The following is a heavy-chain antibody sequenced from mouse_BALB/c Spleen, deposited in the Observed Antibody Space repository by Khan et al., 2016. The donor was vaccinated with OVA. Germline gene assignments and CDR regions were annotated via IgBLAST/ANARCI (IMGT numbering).Heavy chain of an antibody. Sequence: EVKLEESGAELVRPGALVNLSYKASGFNIKDYYMHWVKQRPEQGLEWIGWIDPENGNTIYDPKFQGKASITSDTSSNTAYLQLSSLTSADTAVYYCTRDGYSPWFAYWGQGTLVTVSA. CDR3: TRDGYSPWFAY. D-gene: IGHD2-3*01. J-gene: IGHJ3*01. CDR1: GFNIKDYY. V-gene: IGHV14-1*02. CDR2: IDPENGNT.